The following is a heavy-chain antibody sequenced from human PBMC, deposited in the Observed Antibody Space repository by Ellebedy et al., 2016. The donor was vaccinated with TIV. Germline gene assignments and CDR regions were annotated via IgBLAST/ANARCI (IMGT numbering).Heavy chain of an antibody. Sequence: PGGSLRLSCAASGFTFSSYAMHWVRQAPGKGLEYVSAISSNGGSTYYANSVKGRFTISRDNSKNTLYLQMGSLRAEDMAVYYCARLRDWIDYWGQGTLVTVSS. CDR2: ISSNGGST. D-gene: IGHD2-21*02. CDR1: GFTFSSYA. V-gene: IGHV3-64*01. CDR3: ARLRDWIDY. J-gene: IGHJ4*02.